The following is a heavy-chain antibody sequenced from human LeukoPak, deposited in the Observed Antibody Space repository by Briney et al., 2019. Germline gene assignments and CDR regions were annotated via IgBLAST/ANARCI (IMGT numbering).Heavy chain of an antibody. Sequence: GGSLRLSCAASGFTFSSYAMHWVRQAPGKGLEWVAVISYDGSNKYYADSVKGRFTISRDNSKNTLYLQMNSLRAEDTAVYYCARGSSSGYLRVKLDSWGQGTLVTVSS. V-gene: IGHV3-30-3*01. CDR3: ARGSSSGYLRVKLDS. CDR2: ISYDGSNK. CDR1: GFTFSSYA. J-gene: IGHJ4*02. D-gene: IGHD6-19*01.